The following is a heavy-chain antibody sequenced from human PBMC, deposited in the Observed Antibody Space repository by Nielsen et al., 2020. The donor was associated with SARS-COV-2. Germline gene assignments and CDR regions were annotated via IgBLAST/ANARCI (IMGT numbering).Heavy chain of an antibody. Sequence: WVRQAPGQGLEWMGIINPSGGSTSYAQKFQGRVTMTRDTSTSTVYMELSSLRSEDTAVYYCARTGYSGYYFDYWGQGTLVTVSS. J-gene: IGHJ4*02. D-gene: IGHD5-12*01. V-gene: IGHV1-46*01. CDR2: INPSGGST. CDR3: ARTGYSGYYFDY.